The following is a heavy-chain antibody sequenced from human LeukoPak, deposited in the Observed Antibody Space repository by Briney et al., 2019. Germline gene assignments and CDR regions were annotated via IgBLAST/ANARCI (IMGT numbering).Heavy chain of an antibody. Sequence: PGGSLRLSCAASGFTFSSYGMHWVRQAPGKGLEWVAVISYDGSNKYYADSVKGRFTISRDNSKNTLYLQMNSLRAEDTAVYYCAKAVGSGSMSVWGQGTLVTVSS. D-gene: IGHD3-10*01. J-gene: IGHJ4*02. CDR2: ISYDGSNK. V-gene: IGHV3-30*18. CDR1: GFTFSSYG. CDR3: AKAVGSGSMSV.